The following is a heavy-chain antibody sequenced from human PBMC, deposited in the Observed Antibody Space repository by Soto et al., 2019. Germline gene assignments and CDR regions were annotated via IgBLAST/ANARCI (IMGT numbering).Heavy chain of an antibody. CDR1: GGSISSYY. CDR2: IYYSGSTI. V-gene: IGHV4-59*12. D-gene: IGHD1-1*01. Sequence: SETLSLTCTVSGGSISSYYWSWIRQPPGKGLEWIGYIYYSGSTINYADSVKGRFTISRDNAENTLYLQMNSLRAEDTAVYFCARDVENDGNYYIDARGKGTTVTVSS. CDR3: ARDVENDGNYYIDA. J-gene: IGHJ6*03.